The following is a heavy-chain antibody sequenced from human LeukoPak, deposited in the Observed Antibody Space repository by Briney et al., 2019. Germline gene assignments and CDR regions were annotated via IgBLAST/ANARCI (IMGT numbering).Heavy chain of an antibody. CDR3: ARLSEMAAADY. CDR2: IYYSGST. D-gene: IGHD5-24*01. Sequence: SETLSLTCTVSGGSISSSGYYWGWIRQPPGKGLEWIGSIYYSGSTYYNPSLKSRVTISVDTSKNQFSLKLSSVTAADTAVYYCARLSEMAAADYWGQGTLVTVSS. V-gene: IGHV4-39*01. J-gene: IGHJ4*02. CDR1: GGSISSSGYY.